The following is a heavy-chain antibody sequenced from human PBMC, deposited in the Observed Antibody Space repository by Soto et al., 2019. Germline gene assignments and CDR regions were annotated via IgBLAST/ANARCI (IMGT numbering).Heavy chain of an antibody. Sequence: SGPTLVNPTQTLTLTCTFSGFSLSTSGVGVGWIRQPPGKALEWLAPIYWDDDKRYSPSLKSRLTITKDTSKNQVVLTMTNMDTVDTATYYCANLRNYVGFNWFDPWGQGTLVTVSS. CDR3: ANLRNYVGFNWFDP. V-gene: IGHV2-5*02. D-gene: IGHD3-10*02. CDR1: GFSLSTSGVG. J-gene: IGHJ5*02. CDR2: IYWDDDK.